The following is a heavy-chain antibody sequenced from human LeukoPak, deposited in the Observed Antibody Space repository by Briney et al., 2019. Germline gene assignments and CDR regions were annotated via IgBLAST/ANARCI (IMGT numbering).Heavy chain of an antibody. J-gene: IGHJ5*02. D-gene: IGHD4-17*01. Sequence: GASVKVSCKASGYTFTGYYIHWVRQAPGQGLEWVGWINPNSGDTKVAQKFQGRVTMTCDTSISTVYMELSRLTSDDTAVYYCARDPTVTTQDNWFDPWGQGTLVTVPS. CDR1: GYTFTGYY. CDR3: ARDPTVTTQDNWFDP. V-gene: IGHV1-2*02. CDR2: INPNSGDT.